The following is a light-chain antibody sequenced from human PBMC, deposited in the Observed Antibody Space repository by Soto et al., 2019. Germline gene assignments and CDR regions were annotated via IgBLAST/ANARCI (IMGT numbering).Light chain of an antibody. CDR2: EVT. J-gene: IGLJ3*02. Sequence: QSALTQPPSASGSPGQSVTISCTGTSSDVGAYNYVSWYQQYPGEAPKLMIYEVTKRPSGLPDRFSGSKSGNPASLTVSGLQAEDEADYYCSSYVGNDIWVFGGGTQLTVL. CDR3: SSYVGNDIWV. V-gene: IGLV2-8*01. CDR1: SSDVGAYNY.